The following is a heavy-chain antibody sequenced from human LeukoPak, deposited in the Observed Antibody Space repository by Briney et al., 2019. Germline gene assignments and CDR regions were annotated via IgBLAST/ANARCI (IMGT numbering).Heavy chain of an antibody. D-gene: IGHD6-19*01. V-gene: IGHV3-48*03. CDR3: ARDPLYTSGWYYFDY. Sequence: GGSLRLSCAASGFTFSSYEMNWVRQAPGKGLDWISYISDVAKTIYYADSVKGRFTISRDNAKNSLYLQMNRLRAEDTAVYYCARDPLYTSGWYYFDYWGQGTLVTVSS. CDR1: GFTFSSYE. J-gene: IGHJ4*02. CDR2: ISDVAKTI.